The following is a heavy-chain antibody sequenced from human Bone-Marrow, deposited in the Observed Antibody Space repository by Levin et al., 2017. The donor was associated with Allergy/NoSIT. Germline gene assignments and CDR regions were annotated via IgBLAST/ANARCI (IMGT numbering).Heavy chain of an antibody. CDR3: TREGPTYPSYYFDV. CDR2: IMPVYGSP. V-gene: IGHV1-69*13. Sequence: AASVKVSCKASGGPFSTHAISWVRQAPGQGLEWMGGIMPVYGSPTYAERLQGRVTITADQSTSTVYMEMSGLRAEDTDVYYCTREGPTYPSYYFDVWGQGTLVTVSS. J-gene: IGHJ4*02. D-gene: IGHD1-26*01. CDR1: GGPFSTHA.